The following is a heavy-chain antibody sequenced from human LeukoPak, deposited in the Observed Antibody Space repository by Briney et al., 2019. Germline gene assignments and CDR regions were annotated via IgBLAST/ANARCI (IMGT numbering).Heavy chain of an antibody. J-gene: IGHJ4*02. CDR1: GFTFSSYA. D-gene: IGHD3-22*01. Sequence: PGGSLRLSCAASGFTFSSYAMHWVRQAPGKGLEWVAVISYDGTNKYYADSVKGRFTISRDNSKNTLYLQMNSLRVEDTALFYCARVPGRHYCDVSGSFYATTYFDYWGQGTLVTVSS. V-gene: IGHV3-30*04. CDR3: ARVPGRHYCDVSGSFYATTYFDY. CDR2: ISYDGTNK.